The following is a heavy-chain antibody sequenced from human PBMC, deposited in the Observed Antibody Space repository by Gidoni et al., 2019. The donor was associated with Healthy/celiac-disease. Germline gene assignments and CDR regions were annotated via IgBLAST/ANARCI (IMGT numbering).Heavy chain of an antibody. CDR3: TRQSDPFDY. J-gene: IGHJ4*02. CDR2: IRSKANSYAT. CDR1: GFTFSGSA. D-gene: IGHD2-21*02. Sequence: EVQLVESGGGLVKPGGSLKLSCAAPGFTFSGSAMHWVRQASGKGLEWVGRIRSKANSYATAYAASVKGRFTISRDDSKNTAYLQMNSLKTEDTAVYYCTRQSDPFDYWGQGTLVTVSS. V-gene: IGHV3-73*01.